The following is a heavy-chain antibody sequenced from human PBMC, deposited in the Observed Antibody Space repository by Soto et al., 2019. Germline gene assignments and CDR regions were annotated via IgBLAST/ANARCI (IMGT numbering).Heavy chain of an antibody. V-gene: IGHV3-21*01. CDR1: EFTFSSYN. Sequence: GGSLRLSCAASEFTFSSYNMNWVRQAPGKGLEWVSSISSSGSHIYYADSVKGRFTISRDNAKNSLYLQMDSLRAEDTAVYHCARDLSPLGTPKFDYYYSYMDVWGKGTTVTVSS. CDR2: ISSSGSHI. D-gene: IGHD1-1*01. J-gene: IGHJ6*03. CDR3: ARDLSPLGTPKFDYYYSYMDV.